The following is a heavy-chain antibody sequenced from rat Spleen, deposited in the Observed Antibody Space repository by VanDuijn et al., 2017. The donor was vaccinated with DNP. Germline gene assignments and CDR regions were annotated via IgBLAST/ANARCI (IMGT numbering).Heavy chain of an antibody. J-gene: IGHJ3*01. CDR2: LTYDGSRT. CDR1: GFTFSDYY. CDR3: ATPGGTYAY. V-gene: IGHV5S10*01. D-gene: IGHD1-4*01. Sequence: EVQLVEYGGGLVQPGRSLQLSCAASGFTFSDYYMAWVRQAPKKGLEWVATLTYDGSRTFYRASVRGRFTISRDNGKNTLYLQMDSLRSEDTATYYCATPGGTYAYWGQGTLVTVSS.